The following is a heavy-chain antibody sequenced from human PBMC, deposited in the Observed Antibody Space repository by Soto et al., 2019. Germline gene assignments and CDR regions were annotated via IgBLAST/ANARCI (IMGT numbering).Heavy chain of an antibody. CDR2: INHSGST. D-gene: IGHD3-9*01. J-gene: IGHJ4*02. V-gene: IGHV4-34*01. CDR3: ARKYYDILTGYYRGAYFDY. Sequence: SETLSLTCAVYGGSFSGYYWGWIRQPPGKGLEWIGEINHSGSTNYNPSLKSRVTISVDTSKNQFSLKLSSVTAADTAVYYCARKYYDILTGYYRGAYFDYWGQGTLVTVSS. CDR1: GGSFSGYY.